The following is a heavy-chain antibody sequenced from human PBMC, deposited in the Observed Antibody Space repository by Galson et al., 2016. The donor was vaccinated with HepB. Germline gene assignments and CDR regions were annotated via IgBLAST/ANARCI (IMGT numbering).Heavy chain of an antibody. CDR1: GFSLSSYS. V-gene: IGHV3-48*01. CDR3: TRDGGSN. Sequence: SLRLSCAASGFSLSSYSGSWVRQAPGKGLEWISDISSQGRGSTTYYRDSVRGRFSISRDNTENYLYLQMNSLRVEDTAVYYCTRDGGSNWGQGTLVTVSS. J-gene: IGHJ4*02. D-gene: IGHD3-16*01. CDR2: ISSQGRGSTT.